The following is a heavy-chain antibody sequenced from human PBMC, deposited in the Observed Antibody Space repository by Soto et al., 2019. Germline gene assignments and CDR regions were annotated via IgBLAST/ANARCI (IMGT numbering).Heavy chain of an antibody. CDR3: VRELITTITDYFDY. Sequence: GGSLRLSCAASGFTFSSYWMSWVRQAPGKGLEWVANIKQDVSEKYYVDSVKGRFTISRDNAKNSLYLQMNSLRAEDTAVYYCVRELITTITDYFDYWGQGTLVSVSS. V-gene: IGHV3-7*01. D-gene: IGHD3-22*01. CDR1: GFTFSSYW. CDR2: IKQDVSEK. J-gene: IGHJ4*02.